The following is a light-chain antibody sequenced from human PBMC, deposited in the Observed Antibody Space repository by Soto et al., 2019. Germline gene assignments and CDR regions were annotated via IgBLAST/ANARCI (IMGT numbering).Light chain of an antibody. CDR3: CSYADGSIYF. V-gene: IGLV2-14*03. CDR2: YVD. J-gene: IGLJ1*01. CDR1: SRDVGAYDY. Sequence: QSVLTLPASVSGSPGQSITISCTGTSRDVGAYDYVSWYLQYPDKAPQLLIYYVDHRPSGVSSRFSGSKSGNTASLTISGLQAEDEGDYYCCSYADGSIYFFGTGNKVTVL.